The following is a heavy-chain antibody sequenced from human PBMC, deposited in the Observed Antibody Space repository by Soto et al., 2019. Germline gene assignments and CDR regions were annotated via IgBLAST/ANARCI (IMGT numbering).Heavy chain of an antibody. D-gene: IGHD5-18*01. Sequence: QVQLVQSGAEVKRPGSSVKVSCKTSGGNFKTYGINWVRQAPGQGLEWMGGIIPIFGTANYAQKFQGTVTVTADESTSTAYMELSSLRSEDTAVYYCAGGQGYSNETPPTRLYCLDSWGQGALVTVSS. CDR1: GGNFKTYG. CDR2: IIPIFGTA. J-gene: IGHJ4*02. V-gene: IGHV1-69*01. CDR3: AGGQGYSNETPPTRLYCLDS.